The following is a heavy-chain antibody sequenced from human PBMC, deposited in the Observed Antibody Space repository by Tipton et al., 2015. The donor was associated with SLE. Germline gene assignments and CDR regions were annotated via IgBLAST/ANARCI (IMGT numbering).Heavy chain of an antibody. J-gene: IGHJ4*02. V-gene: IGHV4-39*07. CDR3: AKWTRGFDY. D-gene: IGHD2-8*01. CDR2: IYYSGIT. Sequence: LRLSCTVSGGSINNTSSYWGFIRLPPGKGLEWIGSIYYSGITQYNPSLKSRVTISVDTSKNQFSLRLNSVSAADTAVYYCAKWTRGFDYWGQGTLVTVSS. CDR1: GGSINNTSSY.